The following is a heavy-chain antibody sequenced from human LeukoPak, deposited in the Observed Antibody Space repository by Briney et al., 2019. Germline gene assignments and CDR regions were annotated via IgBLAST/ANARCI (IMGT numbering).Heavy chain of an antibody. V-gene: IGHV1-2*02. CDR3: AKYPPPTYYYDSSGFYGTTNWFDP. Sequence: ASVKVSCKASGYTFTGYYMHWVRQAPGQGLEWMGWINPNSGGTNYAQKFQGRVTMTRDTSISTAYMELSRLRSDDTAVYYCAKYPPPTYYYDSSGFYGTTNWFDPGGRETLFTVSS. D-gene: IGHD3-22*01. CDR1: GYTFTGYY. J-gene: IGHJ5*02. CDR2: INPNSGGT.